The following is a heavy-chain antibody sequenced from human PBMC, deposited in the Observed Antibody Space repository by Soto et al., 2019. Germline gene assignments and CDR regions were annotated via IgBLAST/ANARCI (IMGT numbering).Heavy chain of an antibody. D-gene: IGHD3-16*01. CDR1: GFTFSSYA. J-gene: IGHJ3*02. Sequence: SGGSLRLSCAASGFTFSSYAMSWVRQAPGKGLEWVSAISGSGGSTYYADSVKGRFTISRDNSKNTLYLQMNSLRAEDTAVYYCAKPIWGSYEGPDAFDIWGQGTMVTVSS. CDR3: AKPIWGSYEGPDAFDI. CDR2: ISGSGGST. V-gene: IGHV3-23*01.